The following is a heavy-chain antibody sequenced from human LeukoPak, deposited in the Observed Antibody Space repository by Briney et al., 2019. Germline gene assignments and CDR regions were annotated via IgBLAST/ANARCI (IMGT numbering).Heavy chain of an antibody. CDR3: ARESEIVVVPAATMDV. J-gene: IGHJ6*04. CDR1: GFTFSSYA. D-gene: IGHD2-2*01. CDR2: ISGSGGST. V-gene: IGHV3-23*01. Sequence: GGSLRLSCAASGFTFSSYAMSWVRQAPGKGLEWVSGISGSGGSTYYADSVKGRFTISRHSSKNTLYLQMNSLRAEDTAVYYCARESEIVVVPAATMDVWGKGTTVTVSS.